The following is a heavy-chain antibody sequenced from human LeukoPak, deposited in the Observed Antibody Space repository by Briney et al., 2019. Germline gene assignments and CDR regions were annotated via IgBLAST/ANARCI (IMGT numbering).Heavy chain of an antibody. Sequence: SETLSLTCTVSGGSVSSGSYYWSWIRQPPGKGLEWIGYIYYSRSTNYNPSLKSRVTISVDTSKNQFSLKLSSVTAADTAVYYCARAALYGDYFDYWGQGTLVTVSS. J-gene: IGHJ4*02. V-gene: IGHV4-61*01. CDR1: GGSVSSGSYY. CDR2: IYYSRST. CDR3: ARAALYGDYFDY. D-gene: IGHD2-8*01.